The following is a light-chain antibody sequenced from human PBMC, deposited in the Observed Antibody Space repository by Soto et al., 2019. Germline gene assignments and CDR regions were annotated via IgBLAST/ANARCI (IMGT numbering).Light chain of an antibody. CDR2: GAS. CDR3: QQYGSSPVA. J-gene: IGKJ1*01. V-gene: IGKV3-20*01. CDR1: QSVSNSY. Sequence: EVVFTQSPATLSLSPRDRVALSCRASQSVSNSYLAWYQQKPGQAPRLLIYGASSRATGIPDRFSGSGSGTDFTLTISRLEPEDFAVYYCQQYGSSPVAFGQGTKVDIK.